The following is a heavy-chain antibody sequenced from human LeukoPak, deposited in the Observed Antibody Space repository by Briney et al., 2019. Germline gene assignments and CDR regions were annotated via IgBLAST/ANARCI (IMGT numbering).Heavy chain of an antibody. J-gene: IGHJ4*02. CDR3: ALSLAYYDRSAYYPFDY. D-gene: IGHD3-22*01. CDR2: MNPNSGNT. V-gene: IGHV1-8*01. CDR1: GYTFTSYD. Sequence: GASVKVSCKASGYTFTSYDINWVRQATGQGLEWMGWMNPNSGNTGYAQKFQGRVTMTRETSRNTAYMELSSLRSEDTAVYFCALSLAYYDRSAYYPFDYWGQGTLVTVSS.